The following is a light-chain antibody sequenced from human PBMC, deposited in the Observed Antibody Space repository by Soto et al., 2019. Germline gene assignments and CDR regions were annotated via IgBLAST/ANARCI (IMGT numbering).Light chain of an antibody. CDR2: GVS. J-gene: IGKJ4*01. Sequence: EIGLTQSPCTLSLSPGERATLSCWASQSVSSSYLAWYQQKPGQAPRLLIYGVSSRATGIPDRFSGSGSGTDFTLTISRLETEDFAVYYCQQYGSSPLTFGGGTKVDIK. CDR1: QSVSSSY. CDR3: QQYGSSPLT. V-gene: IGKV3-20*01.